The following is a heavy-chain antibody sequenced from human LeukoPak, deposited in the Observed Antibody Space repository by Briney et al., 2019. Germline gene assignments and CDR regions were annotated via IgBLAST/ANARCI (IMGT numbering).Heavy chain of an antibody. CDR3: ARDVDTSMAYYFDC. CDR2: ISAYNGNT. CDR1: GYTFTSYG. J-gene: IGHJ4*02. D-gene: IGHD5-18*01. Sequence: ALVKVSCKASGYTFTSYGISWVRQAPGQGLEWMGWISAYNGNTNYAQRVQGRVTMTTDTSTSTAYMELRSLRSDDTAVYYCARDVDTSMAYYFDCWGQGTLVTVSS. V-gene: IGHV1-18*01.